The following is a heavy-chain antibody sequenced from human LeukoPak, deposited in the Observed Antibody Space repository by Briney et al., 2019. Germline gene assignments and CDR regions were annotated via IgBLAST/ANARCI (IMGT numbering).Heavy chain of an antibody. J-gene: IGHJ4*02. CDR3: ARDPSRGYSYGYADY. Sequence: GGSLRLSCAASGFNFSTYWMNWVRQPPGKGLEWVANIMRDGSEKYYVDSVKGRFTISRDNAKNSLYLQMNSLRAEDTAVYYCARDPSRGYSYGYADYWGQGSLVIVSS. V-gene: IGHV3-7*01. CDR1: GFNFSTYW. D-gene: IGHD5-18*01. CDR2: IMRDGSEK.